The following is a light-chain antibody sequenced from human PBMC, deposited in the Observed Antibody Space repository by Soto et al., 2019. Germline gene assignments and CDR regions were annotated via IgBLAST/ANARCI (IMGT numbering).Light chain of an antibody. V-gene: IGLV2-8*01. Sequence: QSVLTQPPSASGSPGQSVTISCTGTKNDIGVYDFVSWYQHHPGKAPRLIIYEVVQRPSGVPDRFSGSRSGNTASLTISGLRAEDEADYYCCSFSGSNTLYVFGTGTKVTVL. CDR1: KNDIGVYDF. J-gene: IGLJ1*01. CDR2: EVV. CDR3: CSFSGSNTLYV.